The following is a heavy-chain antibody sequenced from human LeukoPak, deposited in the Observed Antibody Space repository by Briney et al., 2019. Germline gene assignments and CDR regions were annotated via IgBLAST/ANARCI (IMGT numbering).Heavy chain of an antibody. CDR2: IYYSGST. D-gene: IGHD1-26*01. CDR3: ARGRRKCELLS. J-gene: IGHJ4*02. Sequence: PSETLSLTCTVSGGSISSYYWSWIRQPPGKGLEWIGYIYYSGSTNYNPSLKSRVTISVDTSKNQFSLKLSSVTATDTAVYYCARGRRKCELLSWGQGTLVTVSS. V-gene: IGHV4-59*01. CDR1: GGSISSYY.